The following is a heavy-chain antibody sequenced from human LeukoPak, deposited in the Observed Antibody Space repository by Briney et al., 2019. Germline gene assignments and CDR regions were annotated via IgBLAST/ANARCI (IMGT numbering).Heavy chain of an antibody. CDR3: ARQRLGYYLDS. CDR2: VSFSSTYI. J-gene: IGHJ4*02. D-gene: IGHD5-24*01. CDR1: GLRFTDYT. Sequence: GGSLRLSCAASGLRFTDYTMNWVRQATGKGLEWVSSVSFSSTYIYYADSVKGRFTVSRDNAKNSLYLQMNSLGDGDTAVYYCARQRLGYYLDSWGQGTLVTVSS. V-gene: IGHV3-21*01.